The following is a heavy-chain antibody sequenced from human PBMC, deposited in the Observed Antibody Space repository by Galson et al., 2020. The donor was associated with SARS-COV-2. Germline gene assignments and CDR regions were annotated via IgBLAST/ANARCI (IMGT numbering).Heavy chain of an antibody. V-gene: IGHV3-53*01. CDR2: IYSGGST. Sequence: GESLKTSCPASGFTVSSNYLSLVRQAPGKGLELVSVIYSGGSTYYADSVKGRFTISRDNSKNTLYLQMNSLRAEDTAVYYCARDGIVYGMDVWGQGTTVTVSS. CDR3: ARDGIVYGMDV. D-gene: IGHD1-26*01. J-gene: IGHJ6*02. CDR1: GFTVSSNY.